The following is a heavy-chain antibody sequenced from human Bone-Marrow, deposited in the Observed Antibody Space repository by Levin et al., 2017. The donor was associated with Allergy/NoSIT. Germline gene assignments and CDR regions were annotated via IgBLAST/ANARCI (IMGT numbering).Heavy chain of an antibody. CDR3: ARGYKSGLSFG. J-gene: IGHJ4*02. Sequence: GESLKISCAASGITVSNNHMSWVRQAPGKGLECVAGIYSGGDTYQSDSVKSRFTVSRDNSKNTVYLHMSNLRGDDTAVYYCARGYKSGLSFGWGQGTLVTVSS. D-gene: IGHD5-12*01. CDR1: GITVSNNH. CDR2: IYSGGDT. V-gene: IGHV3-66*01.